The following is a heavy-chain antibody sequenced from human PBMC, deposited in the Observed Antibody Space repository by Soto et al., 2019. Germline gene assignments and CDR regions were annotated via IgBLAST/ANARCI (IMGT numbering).Heavy chain of an antibody. CDR1: GFTFSNKW. J-gene: IGHJ4*02. V-gene: IGHV3-74*01. Sequence: GGSLRLSCAASGFTFSNKWMHWVRQAPGQGLLWVSRIRHDGVDSNYADFVGGRFTISRDNARNTPYLQMNSLRAEDTAIYFCAADLVAGSGSLGHWGQGALVTVSS. CDR3: AADLVAGSGSLGH. D-gene: IGHD3-10*01. CDR2: IRHDGVDS.